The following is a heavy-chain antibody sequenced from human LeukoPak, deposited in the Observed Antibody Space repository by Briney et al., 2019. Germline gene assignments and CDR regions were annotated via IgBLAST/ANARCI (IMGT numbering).Heavy chain of an antibody. Sequence: ASVKVSCKASGYTFTSYDINWVRQATGPGLEWMGWMNPNSGNTGYAKKFHGRVSTTRNTSISTAYMELSSLRSEDTAVYYCARRSYDFWSGYYKSDYYYYYYRDVWGKGTTVTVCS. V-gene: IGHV1-8*01. CDR1: GYTFTSYD. CDR3: ARRSYDFWSGYYKSDYYYYYYRDV. CDR2: MNPNSGNT. D-gene: IGHD3-3*01. J-gene: IGHJ6*03.